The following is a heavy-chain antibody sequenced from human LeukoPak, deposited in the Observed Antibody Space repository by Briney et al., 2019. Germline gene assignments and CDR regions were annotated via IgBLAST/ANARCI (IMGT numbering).Heavy chain of an antibody. CDR1: GYTFTSYY. Sequence: ASVKVSCKASGYTFTSYYMQWVRQAPGQGLEWMGWISAYNGNTNYAQKLQGRVTMTTDTSTSTAYMELRSLRSDDTAVYYCARVVVRGVITVYYYYMDVWGKGTTVTVSS. D-gene: IGHD3-10*01. V-gene: IGHV1-18*04. CDR2: ISAYNGNT. CDR3: ARVVVRGVITVYYYYMDV. J-gene: IGHJ6*03.